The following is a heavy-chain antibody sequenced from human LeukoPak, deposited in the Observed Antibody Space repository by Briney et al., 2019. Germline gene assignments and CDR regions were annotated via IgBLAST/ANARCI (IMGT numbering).Heavy chain of an antibody. J-gene: IGHJ4*02. Sequence: RASVKVSCKASGGTFSSYAISWVRQAPGQGLEWMGWINPNSGGTNYAQKFQGWVTMTRDTSISTAYMELSRLRSDDTAVYYCARRSSGWYFYDYWGQGTLVTVSS. CDR2: INPNSGGT. CDR1: GGTFSSYA. D-gene: IGHD6-19*01. CDR3: ARRSSGWYFYDY. V-gene: IGHV1-2*04.